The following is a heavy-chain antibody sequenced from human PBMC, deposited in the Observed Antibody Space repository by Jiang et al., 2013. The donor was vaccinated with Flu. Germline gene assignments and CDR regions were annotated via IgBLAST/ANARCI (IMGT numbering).Heavy chain of an antibody. D-gene: IGHD3-22*01. J-gene: IGHJ4*02. V-gene: IGHV5-51*01. CDR3: ARIGYDSSGYYYPLGY. CDR1: GYTFTNYW. Sequence: GAEVKKPGESLRISCKGSGYTFTNYWIAWVRQMPGKGLEWMGFIYPDDSDTRYSPSFQGQVTISADKSFSTAYLQWSSLKASDTAMYYCARIGYDSSGYYYPLGYWGQGTLVTVSS. CDR2: IYPDDSDT.